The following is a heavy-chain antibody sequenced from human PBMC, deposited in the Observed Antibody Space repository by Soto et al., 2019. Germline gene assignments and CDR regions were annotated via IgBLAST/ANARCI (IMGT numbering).Heavy chain of an antibody. CDR1: GFIVSTSY. D-gene: IGHD4-4*01. CDR2: IYNDGST. Sequence: EVQLVESGGGLVQPGGSLRLSCAVSGFIVSTSYMSWVRQAPGKGLEWVSIIYNDGSTYYADSVKGRFTVSRDDSKNTLYLEILSLRAEDTAVYYCARDSYTRYWGQGTLDTVSS. V-gene: IGHV3-66*01. J-gene: IGHJ4*02. CDR3: ARDSYTRY.